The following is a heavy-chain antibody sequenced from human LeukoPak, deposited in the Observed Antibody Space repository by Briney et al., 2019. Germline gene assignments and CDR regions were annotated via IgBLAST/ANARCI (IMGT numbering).Heavy chain of an antibody. CDR1: GFTFSSYA. J-gene: IGHJ4*02. V-gene: IGHV3-23*01. CDR2: ITGSGGST. D-gene: IGHD3-22*01. CDR3: AKISGYYPSDY. Sequence: GGSLRLSCAASGFTFSSYAMSWVRQAPGKGLEWVSAITGSGGSTYYADSVKGRFTISRDNSKNTLFLQMNSLRAEDTAVYYCAKISGYYPSDYWGQGTLVTVSS.